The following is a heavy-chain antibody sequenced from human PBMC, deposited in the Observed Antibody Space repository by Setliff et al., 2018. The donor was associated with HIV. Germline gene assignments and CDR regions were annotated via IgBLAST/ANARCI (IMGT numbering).Heavy chain of an antibody. CDR1: GFSFSNYG. CDR3: AKVRNVLLIQEFDY. CDR2: IRDSGVSF. Sequence: PGGSLRLSCAVSGFSFSNYGMSWVRQAPGKGLEWVSGIRDSGVSFYYADSVMGRFSISRDNSKNTLYLQMNSLRAEDTAVYYCAKVRNVLLIQEFDYWGQGTLVTVSS. V-gene: IGHV3-23*01. D-gene: IGHD2-15*01. J-gene: IGHJ4*02.